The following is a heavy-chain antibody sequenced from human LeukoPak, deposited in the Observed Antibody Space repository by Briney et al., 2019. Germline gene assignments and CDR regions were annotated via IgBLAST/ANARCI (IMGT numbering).Heavy chain of an antibody. CDR3: VSHIAVAGHVAFDI. D-gene: IGHD6-19*01. J-gene: IGHJ3*02. CDR1: GYSFTSYW. V-gene: IGHV5-51*01. CDR2: IYPGDSDT. Sequence: KAGESLKISCKGSGYSFTSYWIGWVRQMPGKGLEWMGIIYPGDSDTRYSPSFQGQVTISADKSISTAYLQWSSLKASDTAMYYCVSHIAVAGHVAFDIWGQGTMVTVSS.